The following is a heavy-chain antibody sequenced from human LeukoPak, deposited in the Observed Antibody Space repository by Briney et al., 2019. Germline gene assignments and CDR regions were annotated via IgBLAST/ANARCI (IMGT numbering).Heavy chain of an antibody. D-gene: IGHD5-24*01. Sequence: GGSLRLSCAASGFTFSSYAMHWVRQAPGKGLEWVAVISYDGSNKYYADSVKGRFTTSRDNSKNTLYLQMNSLRAEDTAVYYCARGRGSRPYYFDYWGQGTLVTVSP. J-gene: IGHJ4*02. V-gene: IGHV3-30-3*01. CDR3: ARGRGSRPYYFDY. CDR2: ISYDGSNK. CDR1: GFTFSSYA.